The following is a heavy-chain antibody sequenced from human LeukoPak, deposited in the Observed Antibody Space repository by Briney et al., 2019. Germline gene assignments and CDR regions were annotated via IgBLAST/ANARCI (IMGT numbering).Heavy chain of an antibody. CDR2: IYYSGST. CDR3: ARQGPRRDYFDY. Sequence: SETLSLTCTVSGGSISSYYWRWLRQPPGKRLVWIGYIYYSGSTNYNPSLKSRVTISVDTSKNQFSLKLSSVTAADTAVYYCARQGPRRDYFDYWGQGTLVTVSS. J-gene: IGHJ4*02. V-gene: IGHV4-59*08. CDR1: GGSISSYY.